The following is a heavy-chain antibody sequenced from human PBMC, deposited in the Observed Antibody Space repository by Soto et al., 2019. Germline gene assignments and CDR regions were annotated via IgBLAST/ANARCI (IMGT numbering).Heavy chain of an antibody. J-gene: IGHJ4*02. CDR3: ARGERYCTGGTCYSEFYFHF. CDR1: GFTFTTYG. D-gene: IGHD2-15*01. Sequence: LVQSGAEVKKPGASVKVSCKASGFTFTTYGISWMRQAPGQGPEWMGWISLQNGDTKFAQKFQGRVTMTTDSSTNTAHMELRNLRSDDTAVYYCARGERYCTGGTCYSEFYFHFWGQGTLVTVSS. CDR2: ISLQNGDT. V-gene: IGHV1-18*04.